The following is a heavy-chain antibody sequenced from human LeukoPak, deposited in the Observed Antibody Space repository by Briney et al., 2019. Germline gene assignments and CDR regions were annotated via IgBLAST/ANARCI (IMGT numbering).Heavy chain of an antibody. D-gene: IGHD3-22*01. CDR2: ISAYNGNT. Sequence: ASVKVSCKASGYTFTSFGISWVRQAPGQGLEWMGWISAYNGNTNYAQNLQGRVTMTTDTSTSTAYMELRSLRSDDTAVYYCARSPRVAYYDSSGYYRREDYWGQGTLVTVSS. CDR1: GYTFTSFG. CDR3: ARSPRVAYYDSSGYYRREDY. V-gene: IGHV1-18*01. J-gene: IGHJ4*02.